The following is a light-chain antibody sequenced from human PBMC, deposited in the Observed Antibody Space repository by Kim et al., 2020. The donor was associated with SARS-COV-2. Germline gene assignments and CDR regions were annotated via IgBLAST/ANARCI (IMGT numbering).Light chain of an antibody. J-gene: IGKJ2*01. V-gene: IGKV2-29*01. Sequence: IVMTQTPLSLSVTLGQPASISCKSNQSLLYTDGRTYLYWYLQKAGQSPHLLISELSSRFSGAPDRFSGSGSGTDFTLKISRVEAADVVVYYGMQGLALYSFAQGPNLEI. CDR1: QSLLYTDGRTY. CDR3: MQGLALYS. CDR2: ELS.